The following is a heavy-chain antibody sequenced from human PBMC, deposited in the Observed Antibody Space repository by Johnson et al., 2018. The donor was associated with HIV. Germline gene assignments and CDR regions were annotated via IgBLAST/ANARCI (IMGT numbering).Heavy chain of an antibody. CDR3: ARDRYYGLAWGWAFDI. V-gene: IGHV3-9*01. Sequence: VQLVESGGGVVRPGGSLRLSCAASGFTFDDYAMHWVRQAPGKGLEWVSGISWNSGSIGYADSVKGRFTISRDNAKNSLFLQMNSLRAEDTAVFYCARDRYYGLAWGWAFDIWGQGTMVTVSS. J-gene: IGHJ3*02. CDR1: GFTFDDYA. CDR2: ISWNSGSI. D-gene: IGHD3-16*01.